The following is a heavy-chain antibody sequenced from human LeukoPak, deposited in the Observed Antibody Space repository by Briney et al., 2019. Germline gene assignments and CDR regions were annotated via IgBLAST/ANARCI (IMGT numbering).Heavy chain of an antibody. CDR1: GGTFSSYT. J-gene: IGHJ4*02. D-gene: IGHD6-6*01. CDR3: ARTLPYSSSSFDYFDY. CDR2: IIPILGIA. Sequence: ASVKVSCKASGGTFSSYTISWVRQAPGQGLEWMGRIIPILGIANYAQKLQGRVTITADKSTSTAYMELSSLRSEDTAVYYCARTLPYSSSSFDYFDYWGQGTLVTVSS. V-gene: IGHV1-69*02.